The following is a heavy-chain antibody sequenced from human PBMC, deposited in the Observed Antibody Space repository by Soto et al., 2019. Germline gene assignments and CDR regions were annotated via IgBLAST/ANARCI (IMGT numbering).Heavy chain of an antibody. J-gene: IGHJ6*02. CDR2: IIPIFGTA. CDR3: ARDSSSWYVLQVDDYFYYCMYV. D-gene: IGHD6-13*01. Sequence: SSVKPSCKASGGTFSSSAISWVRQAPGQGLEWMGGIIPIFGTANYAQKFQGRVTITADESTSTAYMELSSLRSEDTAVYYCARDSSSWYVLQVDDYFYYCMYVWG. V-gene: IGHV1-69*13. CDR1: GGTFSSSA.